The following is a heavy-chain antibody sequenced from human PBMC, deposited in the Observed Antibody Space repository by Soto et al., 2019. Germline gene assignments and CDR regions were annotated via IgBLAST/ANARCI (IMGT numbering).Heavy chain of an antibody. CDR3: ARSAYDFWRGYMVRYFYY. D-gene: IGHD3-3*01. CDR1: GVSISSGNW. J-gene: IGHJ4*02. V-gene: IGHV4-4*02. CDR2: IYHSGSI. Sequence: QVQLQESGPGLVKPSGTLSLTCDVSGVSISSGNWWSWVRQPPGKGLEWIGEIYHSGSINYETSLRSRVTMSVDKSKNQLSLKLTSVTAADTAVYYCARSAYDFWRGYMVRYFYYWGQGTLVTVSS.